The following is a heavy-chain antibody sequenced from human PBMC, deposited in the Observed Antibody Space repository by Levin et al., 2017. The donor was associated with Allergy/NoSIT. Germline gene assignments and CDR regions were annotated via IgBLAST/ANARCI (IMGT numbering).Heavy chain of an antibody. J-gene: IGHJ4*02. D-gene: IGHD4-17*01. CDR1: GFTVSSNY. Sequence: GGSLRLSCAASGFTVSSNYMSWVRQAPGKGLEWVSVIYSGGSTYYADSVKGRFTISRDNSKNTLYLQMNSLRAEDTAVYYCARDSGRLTTVTTHWGQGTLVTVSS. CDR3: ARDSGRLTTVTTH. CDR2: IYSGGST. V-gene: IGHV3-53*01.